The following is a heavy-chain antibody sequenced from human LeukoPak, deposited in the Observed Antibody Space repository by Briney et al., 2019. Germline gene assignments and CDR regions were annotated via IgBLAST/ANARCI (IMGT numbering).Heavy chain of an antibody. CDR3: ASNILTGYYPGFFDY. V-gene: IGHV3-23*01. J-gene: IGHJ4*02. CDR2: ISDNGGNT. CDR1: GFTFSSYA. D-gene: IGHD3-9*01. Sequence: GGSLRLSCAASGFTFSSYAMNWVRQAPGKGLEWVSAISDNGGNTYYADSVKGRFTISRDNSKNTLYLQMSSLRAEDTAVYYCASNILTGYYPGFFDYWGQGTLVTVSS.